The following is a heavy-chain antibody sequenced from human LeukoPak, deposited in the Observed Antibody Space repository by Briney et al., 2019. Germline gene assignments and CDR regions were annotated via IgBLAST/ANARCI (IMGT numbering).Heavy chain of an antibody. CDR3: ARDYTGYFP. Sequence: SGGSLRLSCAASGSTLSNYAMSWVRQAPGKGLEWVANIKTDGSEKYYVDSVKGRFTISRDNAKNSLYLQMNSLRAEDTAVYYCARDYTGYFPWGQGTLVIVSS. D-gene: IGHD3-9*01. V-gene: IGHV3-7*03. CDR1: GSTLSNYA. J-gene: IGHJ5*02. CDR2: IKTDGSEK.